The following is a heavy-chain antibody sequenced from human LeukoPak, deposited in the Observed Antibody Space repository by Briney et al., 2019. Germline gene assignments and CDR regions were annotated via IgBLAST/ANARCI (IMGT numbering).Heavy chain of an antibody. CDR2: IIPIFGTA. Sequence: GSSVKVSCKASGGTFSSYAISWVRQAPVQGLEWMGGIIPIFGTANYAQKFQGRVTITADESTSTAYMELSSLRSEDTAVYYCARGREELGYCSGGSCYYFDYWGQGTLVTVSA. CDR3: ARGREELGYCSGGSCYYFDY. CDR1: GGTFSSYA. J-gene: IGHJ4*02. D-gene: IGHD2-15*01. V-gene: IGHV1-69*01.